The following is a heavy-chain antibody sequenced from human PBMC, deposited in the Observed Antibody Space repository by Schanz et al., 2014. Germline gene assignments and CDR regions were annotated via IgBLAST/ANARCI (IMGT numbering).Heavy chain of an antibody. J-gene: IGHJ2*01. Sequence: EVHLVESGGGLVQPGGSLRLSCAASGITFSTHAMSWVRQAPGKGLEWVSSISGDHRNTFYADSVKGRFTISRDNSKNTLYLQMNSLRAEDTAIYYCAKDAPYPFDLWGRGTLITVSS. CDR2: ISGDHRNT. V-gene: IGHV3-23*04. CDR1: GITFSTHA. CDR3: AKDAPYPFDL.